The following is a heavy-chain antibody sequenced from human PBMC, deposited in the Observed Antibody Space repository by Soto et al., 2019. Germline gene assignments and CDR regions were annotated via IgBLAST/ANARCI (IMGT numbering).Heavy chain of an antibody. CDR3: ARPFLTTGDRPYFGLDI. CDR2: IKSGGIHT. V-gene: IGHV3-23*03. CDR1: GFTFSSYV. D-gene: IGHD1-1*01. Sequence: EAQLLESGGDLVQPGGSLRLSCAASGFTFSSYVINWVRQAPGKGLEWVSIIKSGGIHTNYADSVKGRFTISRDNSKNTVYLQMNSLRAEDTAVYYCARPFLTTGDRPYFGLDIWGPGTTVTVSS. J-gene: IGHJ6*02.